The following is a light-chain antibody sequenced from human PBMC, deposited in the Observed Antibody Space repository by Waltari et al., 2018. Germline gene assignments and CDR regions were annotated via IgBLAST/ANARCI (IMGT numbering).Light chain of an antibody. V-gene: IGLV5-45*02. Sequence: AVLTQLSSVYASPGASASPPCTFRSGINVAMYRISCSQQKPGSPPQYLLRYKSDSDNQQGSGVPSRFSGSKDASANAGILLISGLQSEDEADYYCMIWHSSAWVFGGGTKLTVL. CDR3: MIWHSSAWV. CDR2: YKSDSDN. J-gene: IGLJ3*02. CDR1: SGINVAMYR.